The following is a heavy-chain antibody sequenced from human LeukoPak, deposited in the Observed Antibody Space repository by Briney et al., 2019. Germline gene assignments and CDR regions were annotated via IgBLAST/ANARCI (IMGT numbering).Heavy chain of an antibody. Sequence: QAGGSLRLSCVASGFTFRTYWMHWVRQVPGKGPVWLSRINPDGSSTTYADSVKGRFTISRDNAKNSLYLQMNSLRAEDTAVYYCAELGITMIGGVWGKGTTVTISS. CDR2: INPDGSST. D-gene: IGHD3-10*02. CDR3: AELGITMIGGV. CDR1: GFTFRTYW. J-gene: IGHJ6*04. V-gene: IGHV3-74*01.